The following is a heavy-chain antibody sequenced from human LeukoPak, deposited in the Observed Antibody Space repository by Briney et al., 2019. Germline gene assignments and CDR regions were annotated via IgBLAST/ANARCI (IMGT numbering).Heavy chain of an antibody. Sequence: SETLSLTCTVSGGSITSDDYYWGWIRRPPGKGLEWIGRIYYSGSTHYDPSLKSRVTMSVDTSKSKFSLNLSSVTAADTAVYYCGRYKAAAGTVDPWGQGTLVTVSS. J-gene: IGHJ5*02. D-gene: IGHD6-13*01. CDR1: GGSITSDDYY. V-gene: IGHV4-39*01. CDR3: GRYKAAAGTVDP. CDR2: IYYSGST.